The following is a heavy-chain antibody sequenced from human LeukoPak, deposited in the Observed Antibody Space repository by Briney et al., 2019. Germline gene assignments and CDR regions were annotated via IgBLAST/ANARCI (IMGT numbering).Heavy chain of an antibody. D-gene: IGHD1-26*01. Sequence: SETLSLTCAVYGGSFSGYYWSWIRQPPGKGLEWIGEINHSGSTNYNPSLKSRVTISVDTSKNQFSLKLSSVTAADTAMYYCARHREWELLPYFDYWGQGTLVTVSS. CDR3: ARHREWELLPYFDY. CDR2: INHSGST. V-gene: IGHV4-34*01. CDR1: GGSFSGYY. J-gene: IGHJ4*02.